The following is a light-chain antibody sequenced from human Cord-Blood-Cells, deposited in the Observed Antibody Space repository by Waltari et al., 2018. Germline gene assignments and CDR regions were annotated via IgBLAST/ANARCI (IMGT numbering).Light chain of an antibody. CDR3: SSYTSSSTNV. CDR2: EVS. CDR1: SSDVGGYNY. J-gene: IGLJ1*01. V-gene: IGLV2-14*01. Sequence: QSALTQPASVSGSPGQSITISCTRTSSDVGGYNYVSWYQQHPGKAPKLMIYEVSNRPSGVSNRFPGSKSGNTASLTISGLQAEDEADYYCSSYTSSSTNVFGTGTKVTVL.